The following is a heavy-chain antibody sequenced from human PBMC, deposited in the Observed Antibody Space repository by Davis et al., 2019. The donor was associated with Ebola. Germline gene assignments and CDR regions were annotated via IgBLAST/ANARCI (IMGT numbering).Heavy chain of an antibody. CDR1: GFTFSSYS. J-gene: IGHJ6*03. D-gene: IGHD2-2*01. CDR3: ARGDCSSTSCRFYSYYYMDV. Sequence: PGGSLRLSCAASGFTFSSYSMNWVRQAPGKGLEWVSSISSRSSYIYYADSVKGRFTISRDNAKNSLYLQMNSLRAADTAVYYCARGDCSSTSCRFYSYYYMDVWGKGTTVTVSS. CDR2: ISSRSSYI. V-gene: IGHV3-21*04.